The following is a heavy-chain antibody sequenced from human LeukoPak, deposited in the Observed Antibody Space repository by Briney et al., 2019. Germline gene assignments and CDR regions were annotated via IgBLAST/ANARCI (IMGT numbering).Heavy chain of an antibody. V-gene: IGHV3-23*01. J-gene: IGHJ4*02. CDR3: AKWGDYDVLTGYYVSDF. CDR1: GFIFSNYA. Sequence: QAGASLRLSCAASGFIFSNYAMYWVRQAPGKGLEWVSAISGRSNNTYYADSVKGRFTISRDSSKNTLYLQMNSLRADDTAVCYCAKWGDYDVLTGYYVSDFWGQGTLVTVSS. CDR2: ISGRSNNT. D-gene: IGHD3-9*01.